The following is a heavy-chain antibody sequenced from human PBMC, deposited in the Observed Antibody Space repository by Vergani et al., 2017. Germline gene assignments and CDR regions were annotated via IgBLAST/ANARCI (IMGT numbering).Heavy chain of an antibody. V-gene: IGHV4-39*01. CDR2: IYYSGST. Sequence: QLQLQESDPGLVKPSETLFLTCTVPGGSIRSTFYYWGWIRQPPGKGLEWIGTIYYSGSTYYNPSLKSRVTISVDTSKNQFSLKLNSVTAADTAVYYCARHKEQLVPGNYYYYYYMDVWGKGTTVTVSS. CDR1: GGSIRSTFYY. J-gene: IGHJ6*03. CDR3: ARHKEQLVPGNYYYYYYMDV. D-gene: IGHD6-13*01.